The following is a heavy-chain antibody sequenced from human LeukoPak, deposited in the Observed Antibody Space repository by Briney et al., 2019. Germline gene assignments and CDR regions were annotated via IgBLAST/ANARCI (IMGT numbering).Heavy chain of an antibody. D-gene: IGHD2-15*01. V-gene: IGHV3-33*08. CDR2: IWYDGTNK. Sequence: PGGSLRLSCAASGFTFSSFAMSWVRQAPGKGLEWVALIWYDGTNKYYADSVKGRFTISRDNSKNTLYLQMNSLRAEDTAVYYCARGINSYYYYGLDVWGQGTTVTVSS. CDR3: ARGINSYYYYGLDV. CDR1: GFTFSSFA. J-gene: IGHJ6*02.